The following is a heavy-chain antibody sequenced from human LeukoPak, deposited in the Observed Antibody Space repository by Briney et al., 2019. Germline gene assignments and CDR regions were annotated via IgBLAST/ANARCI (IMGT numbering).Heavy chain of an antibody. Sequence: SETLSLTCTVSGGSISSGGYYWSWIRQHPGKGLEWIGYIYYSGSTYYNPSLKSRVTISVDTSKNQFSLKLSSVTAADTAVYYCARVWPGGDYVWGSYRPHYYFDYWGQGTLVTVSS. J-gene: IGHJ4*02. CDR3: ARVWPGGDYVWGSYRPHYYFDY. CDR2: IYYSGST. CDR1: GGSISSGGYY. V-gene: IGHV4-31*03. D-gene: IGHD3-16*02.